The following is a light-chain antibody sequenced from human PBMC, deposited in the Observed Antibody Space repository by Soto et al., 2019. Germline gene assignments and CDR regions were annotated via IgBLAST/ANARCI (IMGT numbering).Light chain of an antibody. CDR1: QSVSNSY. Sequence: EIVLTQSPATLSSSPGERATLSCGASQSVSNSYLAWYQQKPGLAPRLLIYDAFTRATGIPDRFSGSGSGTDFNVTISSLEPEDFAVYYCQQYGNSPNTFGQGTKLEIK. V-gene: IGKV3D-20*01. J-gene: IGKJ2*01. CDR3: QQYGNSPNT. CDR2: DAF.